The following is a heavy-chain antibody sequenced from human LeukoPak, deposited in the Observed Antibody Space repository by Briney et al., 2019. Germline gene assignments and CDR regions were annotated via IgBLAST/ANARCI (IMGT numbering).Heavy chain of an antibody. Sequence: GGSLRLSCAASGFTFSNYAMNWVRQAPGKGLEWVSGVIATGGSTFYADSVKGHFTITRDNSKNTVILQMNGLRAEDTARYYCAKTMAARGKPAYDYWGQGALVTVSS. J-gene: IGHJ4*02. V-gene: IGHV3-23*01. CDR2: VIATGGST. CDR1: GFTFSNYA. D-gene: IGHD6-13*01. CDR3: AKTMAARGKPAYDY.